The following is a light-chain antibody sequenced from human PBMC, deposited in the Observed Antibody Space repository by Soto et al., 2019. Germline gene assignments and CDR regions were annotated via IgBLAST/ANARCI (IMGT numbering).Light chain of an antibody. CDR1: QSVSSN. V-gene: IGKV3-15*01. CDR3: QQYNNWPPYT. CDR2: GAS. J-gene: IGKJ2*01. Sequence: EIVMTQSPAPLSVSPGERATLSCRASQSVSSNLAWYQQKPGQAPRLLIYGASTMATGIPARFSGSGSWTEFTLTISSLQSEDFAVNYCQQYNNWPPYTFGQGTKLEIK.